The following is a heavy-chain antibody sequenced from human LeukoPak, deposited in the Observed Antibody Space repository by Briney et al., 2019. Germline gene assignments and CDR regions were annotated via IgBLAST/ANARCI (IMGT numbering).Heavy chain of an antibody. Sequence: SETLSLTCTVSGDSIRSFFWTWIRQPPGKGLEWIGYIYHSGSTNYSPSLKSRVSMSVDTSKNQFSLRLSSVTAADTAIYYCARHVGAHFDSCGQGSLVTVSS. CDR1: GDSIRSFF. J-gene: IGHJ4*02. CDR2: IYHSGST. V-gene: IGHV4-59*08. D-gene: IGHD1-26*01. CDR3: ARHVGAHFDS.